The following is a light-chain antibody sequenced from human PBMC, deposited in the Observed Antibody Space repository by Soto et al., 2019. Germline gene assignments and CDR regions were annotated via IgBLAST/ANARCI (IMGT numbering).Light chain of an antibody. J-gene: IGLJ2*01. CDR1: SSNIGNNY. CDR2: DNN. Sequence: QSVLTQPPSVSAAPGQKVTISCSGGSSNIGNNYVSWYQQVPGTAPKVLIYDNNYRPSGIPDRVSCSKSGTSATLVITGLQTGDEADDDCGTWDSSLTAGVIGGGTQLTVL. V-gene: IGLV1-51*01. CDR3: GTWDSSLTAGV.